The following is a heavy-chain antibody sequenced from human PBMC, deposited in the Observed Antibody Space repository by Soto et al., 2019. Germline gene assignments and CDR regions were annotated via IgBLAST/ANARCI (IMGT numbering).Heavy chain of an antibody. CDR3: ARGGAMGVDY. J-gene: IGHJ4*02. CDR1: VFTGSSTY. D-gene: IGHD1-26*01. Sequence: GAMILCCAASVFTGSSTYMSCVRQAPGKGLEWISIIYSGGSTFYADSVKGRLTVSRDNAKNTVYLHVNTLRDEDTAVYYCARGGAMGVDYWGQGTLVTVSS. V-gene: IGHV3-53*01. CDR2: IYSGGST.